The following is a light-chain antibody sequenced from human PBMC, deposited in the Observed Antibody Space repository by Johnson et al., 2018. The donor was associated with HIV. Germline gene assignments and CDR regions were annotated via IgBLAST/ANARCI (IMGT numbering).Light chain of an antibody. CDR1: SSNIGNNY. Sequence: QSVLTQPPPVSAAPGQKVTISCSGSSSNIGNNYVSWYQQLPGTAPKLLIYDNNKRPLGIPDRFSGSKSGTSATLGITGLQTGDEADYYCGTWDSSLSAEVFGTGTKGTFL. J-gene: IGLJ1*01. CDR3: GTWDSSLSAEV. CDR2: DNN. V-gene: IGLV1-51*01.